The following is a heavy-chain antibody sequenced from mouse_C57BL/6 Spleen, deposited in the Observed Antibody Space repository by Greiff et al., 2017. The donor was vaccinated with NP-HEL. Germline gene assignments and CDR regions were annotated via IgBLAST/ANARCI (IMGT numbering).Heavy chain of an antibody. Sequence: VQLQQSGAELVRPGASVKLSCKASGYTFTDYYINWVKQRPGQGLEWIARIYPGSGNTYYNEKFKGKATLTAEKSSSTAYMQLSSLTSEDSAVYFCARHYYGSRYFDVWGTGTTVTVSS. J-gene: IGHJ1*03. V-gene: IGHV1-76*01. CDR3: ARHYYGSRYFDV. CDR1: GYTFTDYY. D-gene: IGHD1-1*01. CDR2: IYPGSGNT.